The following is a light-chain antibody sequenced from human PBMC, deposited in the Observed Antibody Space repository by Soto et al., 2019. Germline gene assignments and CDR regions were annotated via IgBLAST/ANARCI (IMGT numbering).Light chain of an antibody. CDR1: QGIITY. V-gene: IGKV1-9*01. CDR2: GSS. J-gene: IGKJ4*01. CDR3: QQTRSYPST. Sequence: IQLTQSPSSLSASVGDSVTITCRASQGIITYLAWYQQKPGKAPNLLIYGSSTLLSGVPLRFSGSGSGTDFTLTISSLQAEDFATYYCQQTRSYPSTFGGGTKVDIK.